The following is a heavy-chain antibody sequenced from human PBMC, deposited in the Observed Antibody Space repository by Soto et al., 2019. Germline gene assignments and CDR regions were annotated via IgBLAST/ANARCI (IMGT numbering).Heavy chain of an antibody. CDR2: IYPGDSDT. CDR3: TRREYYYDSSGYYYAYYYGMDV. D-gene: IGHD3-22*01. V-gene: IGHV5-51*01. J-gene: IGHJ6*02. Sequence: GESLKISCKGSGYSFTSYWIGWVRQMPGKGLEWMGIIYPGDSDTRYSPSFQGQVTISADKSISTAYLQMNSLKTEDTAVYYCTRREYYYDSSGYYYAYYYGMDVWGQGTTVTVSS. CDR1: GYSFTSYW.